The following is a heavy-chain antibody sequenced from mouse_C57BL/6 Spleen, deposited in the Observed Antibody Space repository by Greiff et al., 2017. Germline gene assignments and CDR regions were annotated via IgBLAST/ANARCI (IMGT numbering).Heavy chain of an antibody. Sequence: EVQLQQSGAELVKPGASVKLSCTASGFNFNDYYMHWVKQRPEQGLEWIGRIDPENGDTEYATKFQGKATITADTSSNKAYLQRSSLTSEDTAVYCCTTDAGTGFAYWGQGTLVTVAA. CDR1: GFNFNDYY. D-gene: IGHD3-1*01. J-gene: IGHJ3*01. V-gene: IGHV14-4*01. CDR3: TTDAGTGFAY. CDR2: IDPENGDT.